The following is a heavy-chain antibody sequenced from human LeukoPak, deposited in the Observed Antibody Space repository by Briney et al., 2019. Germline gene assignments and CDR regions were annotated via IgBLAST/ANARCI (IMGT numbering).Heavy chain of an antibody. CDR2: ISSSSSYI. D-gene: IGHD6-13*01. CDR3: AKAPRSSSWYSIDY. J-gene: IGHJ4*02. CDR1: GFTFSSYC. V-gene: IGHV3-21*01. Sequence: PGGSLRLSCAASGFTFSSYCMNWVRQAPGKGLEWVSSISSSSSYIYYADSVKGRFTISRDNSKNTLYLQMNSLRAEDTAVYYCAKAPRSSSWYSIDYWGQGTLVTVSS.